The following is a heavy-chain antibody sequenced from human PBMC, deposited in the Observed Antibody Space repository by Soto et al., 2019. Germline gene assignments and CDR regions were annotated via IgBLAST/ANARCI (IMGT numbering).Heavy chain of an antibody. CDR1: GFTFSSYA. Sequence: GGSLRLSCAASGFTFSSYAMHWVRQAPGKGLEWVAVISYDGSNKYYADSVKGRFTISRDNSKNTLYLQMNSLRAEDTAVYYCARTYYDFWSGYQHFDYWGQGTLVTVSS. D-gene: IGHD3-3*01. CDR3: ARTYYDFWSGYQHFDY. J-gene: IGHJ4*02. CDR2: ISYDGSNK. V-gene: IGHV3-30-3*01.